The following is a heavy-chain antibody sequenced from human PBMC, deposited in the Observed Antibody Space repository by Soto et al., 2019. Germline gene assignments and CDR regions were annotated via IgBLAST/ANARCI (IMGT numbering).Heavy chain of an antibody. V-gene: IGHV3-23*01. CDR1: GFTFSSYA. CDR3: AKDPSRLRYFDWLLSFDY. D-gene: IGHD3-9*01. J-gene: IGHJ4*02. CDR2: ISGSGGST. Sequence: PGGSLRLSCAASGFTFSSYAMSWVRQAPGKGLEWVSAISGSGGSTYYADSVKGRFTISRDNSKNTLYLQMNSLRAEDTAVYYCAKDPSRLRYFDWLLSFDYWGQGTLVTVSS.